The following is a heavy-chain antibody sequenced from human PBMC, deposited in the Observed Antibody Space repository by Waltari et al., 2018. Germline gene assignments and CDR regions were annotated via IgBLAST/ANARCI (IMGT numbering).Heavy chain of an antibody. V-gene: IGHV1-69*04. CDR1: GGTFSSYA. Sequence: QVQLVQSGAEVKKPGSSVKVSCKASGGTFSSYAISWVRQAPGIVFEWMGGIIPMLGIANDAQKFQGCVTITSDYSSGTAYMGLSSLGSEDTAVYYSARGDAQRCLQLHAFDIWGQVTMFTVSS. J-gene: IGHJ3*02. CDR2: IIPMLGIA. D-gene: IGHD1-1*01. CDR3: ARGDAQRCLQLHAFDI.